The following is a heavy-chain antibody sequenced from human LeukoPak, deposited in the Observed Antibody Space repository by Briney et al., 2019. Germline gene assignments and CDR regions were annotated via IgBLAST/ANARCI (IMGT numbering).Heavy chain of an antibody. CDR1: GFTVSSNY. CDR3: ARGLGSGSYYNSYYYYYGMDV. V-gene: IGHV3-66*01. D-gene: IGHD3-10*01. J-gene: IGHJ6*02. Sequence: GGSLRLSCAASGFTVSSNYMSWVRQASGKGLEWVSVIYSGGSTYYADSVKGRFTISRDNSKNTLYLQMNSLRAEDTAVYYCARGLGSGSYYNSYYYYYGMDVWGQGTTVTVSS. CDR2: IYSGGST.